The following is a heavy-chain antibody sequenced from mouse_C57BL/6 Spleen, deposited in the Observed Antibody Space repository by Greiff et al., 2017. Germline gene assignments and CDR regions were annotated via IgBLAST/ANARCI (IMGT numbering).Heavy chain of an antibody. CDR2: IYPGDGDT. Sequence: QVKLQQSGPELVKPGASVKISCKASGYAFSSSWMNWVTQRPGKGLAWIGRIYPGDGDTNYNGKFKVNATLTADTSSSTAYMQLSSLTSEDAAVYFCARKQRLRYARGYWGQGTVVTVSS. D-gene: IGHD1-1*01. CDR1: GYAFSSSW. V-gene: IGHV1-82*01. J-gene: IGHJ4*01. CDR3: ARKQRLRYARGY.